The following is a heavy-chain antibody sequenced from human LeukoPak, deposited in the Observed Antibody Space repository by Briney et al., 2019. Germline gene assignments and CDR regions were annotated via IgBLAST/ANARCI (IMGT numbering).Heavy chain of an antibody. D-gene: IGHD3-10*01. J-gene: IGHJ4*02. CDR2: IYPADSDT. Sequence: GESLKISCKGSGYNFATYWIAWVRQMPGKGLEWMGIIYPADSDTRYSPSFQGQVTISADRSINTAYLQWISLKASDTAIYYCARSRGPLDYWGQATLVTVSS. CDR1: GYNFATYW. V-gene: IGHV5-51*01. CDR3: ARSRGPLDY.